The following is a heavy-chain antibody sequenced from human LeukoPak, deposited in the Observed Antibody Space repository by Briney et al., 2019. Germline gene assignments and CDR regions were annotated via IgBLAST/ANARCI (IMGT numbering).Heavy chain of an antibody. CDR1: GFTFSTYG. J-gene: IGHJ4*02. V-gene: IGHV3-30*02. D-gene: IGHD4-23*01. CDR2: IRFDGSNK. Sequence: GGSLRLSCAASGFTFSTYGMHWVRQAPGKGLEWVAFIRFDGSNKYYADSMKGRFTISRDNSKNTLYLQMNSLRPEDTAVYYCAKDRRDYGGNIDYWGQGTLVTVSS. CDR3: AKDRRDYGGNIDY.